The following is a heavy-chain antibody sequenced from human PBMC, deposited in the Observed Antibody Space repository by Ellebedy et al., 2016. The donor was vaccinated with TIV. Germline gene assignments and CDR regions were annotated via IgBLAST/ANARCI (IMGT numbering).Heavy chain of an antibody. CDR2: ISTGSYYA. J-gene: IGHJ6*02. CDR1: GFTFSDYS. CDR3: AREGIGSGWYYYGMDV. V-gene: IGHV3-21*01. D-gene: IGHD6-19*01. Sequence: GESLKISCTVSGFTFSDYSINWVRQAPGKGLEWISSISTGSYYAYYANSVKGRFTITRDNAKDSLYLQMNSLRAEDTAVYYCAREGIGSGWYYYGMDVWGQGTTVTVSS.